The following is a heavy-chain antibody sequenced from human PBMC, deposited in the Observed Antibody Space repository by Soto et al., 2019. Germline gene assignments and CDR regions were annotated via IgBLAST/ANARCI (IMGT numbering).Heavy chain of an antibody. Sequence: VASVKVSCEASGGTFSSYAISWVRQAPGQGLEWMGWISAYNGNTNYAQKLQGRVTMTTDTSTSTAYMELRSLRSDDTAVYYCARDSKAVADPWGQGTLVTVSS. CDR2: ISAYNGNT. D-gene: IGHD6-19*01. J-gene: IGHJ5*02. CDR1: GGTFSSYA. V-gene: IGHV1-18*01. CDR3: ARDSKAVADP.